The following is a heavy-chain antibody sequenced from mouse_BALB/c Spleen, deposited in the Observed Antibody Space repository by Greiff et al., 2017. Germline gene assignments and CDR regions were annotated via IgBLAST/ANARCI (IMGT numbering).Heavy chain of an antibody. Sequence: QVQLKESGPGLVAPSQSLSITCTVSGFSLTSYGVHWVRQPPGKGLEWLGVIWAGGSTNYNSALMSRLSISKDNSKSQVFLKMNSLQTDDTAMYYCAREDYYGSRNYAMDYWGQGTSVTVSS. CDR3: AREDYYGSRNYAMDY. V-gene: IGHV2-9*02. CDR1: GFSLTSYG. CDR2: IWAGGST. J-gene: IGHJ4*01. D-gene: IGHD1-1*01.